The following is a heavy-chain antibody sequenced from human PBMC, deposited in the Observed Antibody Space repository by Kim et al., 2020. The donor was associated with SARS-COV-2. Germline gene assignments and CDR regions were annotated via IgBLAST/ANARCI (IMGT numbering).Heavy chain of an antibody. Sequence: GGSLRHSCAASGFSFSNYAMSWVRQAPGKGLEWVSIFTSSGGRTYYADSVKGRFTISRDNSKKTLYLQMNSLRAEDTAVYYCAKDLGEGSGWPIFDNWG. D-gene: IGHD6-19*01. V-gene: IGHV3-23*01. J-gene: IGHJ4*01. CDR1: GFSFSNYA. CDR2: FTSSGGRT. CDR3: AKDLGEGSGWPIFDN.